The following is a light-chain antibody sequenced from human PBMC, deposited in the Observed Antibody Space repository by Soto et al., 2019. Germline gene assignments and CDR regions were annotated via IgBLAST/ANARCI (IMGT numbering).Light chain of an antibody. Sequence: DIQMTQSPSSLSASVGDRVTITCRASLSISRNLNWYQHKPGKAPKLLIYAASSLQNGVPSRFSGGGSGTEFTLSISSLQPEDFGTYYCQQSYTTASITFGQGTRLEIK. CDR1: LSISRN. V-gene: IGKV1-39*01. CDR3: QQSYTTASIT. J-gene: IGKJ5*01. CDR2: AAS.